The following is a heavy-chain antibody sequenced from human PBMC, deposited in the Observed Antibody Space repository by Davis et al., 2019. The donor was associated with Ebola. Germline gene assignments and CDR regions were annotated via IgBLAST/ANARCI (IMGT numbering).Heavy chain of an antibody. J-gene: IGHJ4*02. CDR1: GAFVSSGGYS. D-gene: IGHD3-22*01. V-gene: IGHV4-30-4*07. CDR3: ARGDSYYDPSGYYAGPEAPDH. Sequence: SQTLSLTRAVSGAFVSSGGYSWIWIRQPSGKGLEWIGYYYYTGSTYYSPSLRSRVTISVDTSKNLFSLKLTSVTAADTAVYYCARGDSYYDPSGYYAGPEAPDHWGQGTLVSVSS. CDR2: YYYTGST.